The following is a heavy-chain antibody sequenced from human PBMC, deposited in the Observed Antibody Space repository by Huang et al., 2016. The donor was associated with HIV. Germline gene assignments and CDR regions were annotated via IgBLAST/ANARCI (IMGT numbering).Heavy chain of an antibody. CDR3: ARDPKDAYYDSGGHLHYHWFFDL. Sequence: QVQLVQSGAEVKKPGSSVRVSCKASGGTFSSYAISWVRQAPGQGLEWLGGIIPIFNTPHYAQKFQGRVTITADESTSTAYRELSSLRSDDTAIYFCARDPKDAYYDSGGHLHYHWFFDLWGRGTLVTVSS. D-gene: IGHD3-22*01. CDR1: GGTFSSYA. J-gene: IGHJ2*01. V-gene: IGHV1-69*13. CDR2: IIPIFNTP.